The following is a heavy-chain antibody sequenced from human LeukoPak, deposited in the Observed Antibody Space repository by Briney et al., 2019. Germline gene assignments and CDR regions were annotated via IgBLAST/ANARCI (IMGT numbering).Heavy chain of an antibody. D-gene: IGHD3-3*01. V-gene: IGHV4-34*01. CDR3: ARGAAYYDFWSVRRAFDI. J-gene: IGHJ3*02. CDR1: GGSFSGYY. CDR2: INHSGST. Sequence: SETLSLTCAVYGGSFSGYYWSWIRQPPGKGLEWIGEINHSGSTNYNPSLKSRVTISVDTSKNQFSLKLSSVTAADTAVYYCARGAAYYDFWSVRRAFDIWGQGTMVTVSS.